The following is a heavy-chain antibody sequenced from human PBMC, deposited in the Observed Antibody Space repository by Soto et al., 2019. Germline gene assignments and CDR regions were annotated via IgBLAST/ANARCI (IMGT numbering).Heavy chain of an antibody. CDR2: LSGSGGDT. V-gene: IGHV3-23*01. CDR3: AKGFYFMVV. D-gene: IGHD2-15*01. Sequence: EVQLLESGGGLVQPGGSLRLSCAASGFTFSNSAMSWVRQAPGKGLEWVSSLSGSGGDTFYADSVKGRFTISRGTSMNTLYLQMNSLRAEDTATYYCAKGFYFMVVWGQGTTVTVSS. J-gene: IGHJ6*02. CDR1: GFTFSNSA.